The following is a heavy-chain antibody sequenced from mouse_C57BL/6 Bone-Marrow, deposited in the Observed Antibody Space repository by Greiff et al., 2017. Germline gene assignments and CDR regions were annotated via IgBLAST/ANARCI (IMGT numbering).Heavy chain of an antibody. CDR2: IDPSDSYT. D-gene: IGHD1-1*02. V-gene: IGHV1-69*01. Sequence: QVQLQQPGAELVMPGASVKLSCKASGYTFTSYWMHWVKQRPGQGLEWIGEIDPSDSYTNYNQKFKGKSTLTVDKSSSTAYMQLSSLTSEDSAVYYCARGSYEWYFDVWGTGTTVTVSS. J-gene: IGHJ1*03. CDR3: ARGSYEWYFDV. CDR1: GYTFTSYW.